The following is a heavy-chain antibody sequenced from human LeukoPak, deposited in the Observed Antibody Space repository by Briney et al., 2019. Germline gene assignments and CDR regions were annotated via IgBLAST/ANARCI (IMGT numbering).Heavy chain of an antibody. CDR3: ARGRGYYDSSGYYSAFDY. Sequence: ASVKVSCKASGYTFTSYYMHWVRQAPGQGLEWMGIINPSGGSTSYAQKFQGRVTMTRDTSTSTVHMELSSLRSEDTAVYYCARGRGYYDSSGYYSAFDYWGQGTLVTVSS. D-gene: IGHD3-22*01. J-gene: IGHJ4*02. CDR2: INPSGGST. V-gene: IGHV1-46*01. CDR1: GYTFTSYY.